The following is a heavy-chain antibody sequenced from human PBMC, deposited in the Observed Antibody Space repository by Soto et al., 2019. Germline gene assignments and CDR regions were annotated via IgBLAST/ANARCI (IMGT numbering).Heavy chain of an antibody. V-gene: IGHV3-23*01. CDR1: GFTFSSYA. Sequence: EVQLLESGGGLVQPGGSLRLSCAASGFTFSSYAMSWVRQAPGKGLEWVSAISGSGGSTYYADSVKGRFTISRDNSKNTLYLQMNSLRAEDTAIYYCAKFLSNSRGYDYWGQGTLVTVSS. J-gene: IGHJ4*02. D-gene: IGHD4-4*01. CDR2: ISGSGGST. CDR3: AKFLSNSRGYDY.